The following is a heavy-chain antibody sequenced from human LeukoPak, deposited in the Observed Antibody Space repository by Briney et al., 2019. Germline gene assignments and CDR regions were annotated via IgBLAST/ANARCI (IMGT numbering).Heavy chain of an antibody. CDR1: GGSFSGYY. V-gene: IGHV4-34*01. Sequence: PSETLSLTCAVYGGSFSGYYWSWIRQPPGKGLEWIGEINHSGSTNYNPSLKSRVTISVDTSKNQFSLKLSSVTAADTAVYYCARVPYYGSGSISYYYYGMDVWGQGTTVTVSS. CDR3: ARVPYYGSGSISYYYYGMDV. CDR2: INHSGST. D-gene: IGHD3-10*01. J-gene: IGHJ6*02.